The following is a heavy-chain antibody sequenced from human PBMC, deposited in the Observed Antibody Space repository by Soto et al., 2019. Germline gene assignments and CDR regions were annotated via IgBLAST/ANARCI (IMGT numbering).Heavy chain of an antibody. CDR2: ISYDGSNK. J-gene: IGHJ4*02. CDR1: GFTFSSYG. CDR3: AKDPADYYGSGSYDSYPDY. V-gene: IGHV3-30*18. Sequence: QVQLVESGGGVVQPGRSLRLSCAASGFTFSSYGMHWVRQAPGKGLEWVAVISYDGSNKYYADSVKGRFTISRDNSKNTLYLQMNSLRAEDTAVYYCAKDPADYYGSGSYDSYPDYWGQGTLVTVSS. D-gene: IGHD3-10*01.